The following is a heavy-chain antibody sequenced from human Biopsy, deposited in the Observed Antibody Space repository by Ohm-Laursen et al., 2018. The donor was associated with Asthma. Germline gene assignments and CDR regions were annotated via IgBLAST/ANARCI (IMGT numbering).Heavy chain of an antibody. CDR2: IDWEEDK. J-gene: IGHJ4*02. D-gene: IGHD1-14*01. V-gene: IGHV2-70*04. CDR3: TRHNDY. Sequence: TQTLTLTCCFSGFSLSSSGANVNWIRQPPGKALEWLARIDWEEDKFYSTSLRTRLTFSKGSSEDQVILTMTNMGPVDTATYYCTRHNDYWGPGILVTVSS. CDR1: GFSLSSSGAN.